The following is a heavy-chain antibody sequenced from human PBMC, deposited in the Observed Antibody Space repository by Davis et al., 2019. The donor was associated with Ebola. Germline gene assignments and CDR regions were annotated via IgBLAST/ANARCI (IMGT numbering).Heavy chain of an antibody. CDR2: IYYSGST. D-gene: IGHD3-3*02. CDR1: GGSISSHY. J-gene: IGHJ5*02. CDR3: ARAGKAVLGINWFDP. Sequence: PGGSLRLSCTVSGGSISSHYWSWIRQPPGKGLEWIGYIYYSGSTNYNPSLKSRVTISVDTSKNQFSLKLSSVTAADTAVYYCARAGKAVLGINWFDPWGQGTLVTVSS. V-gene: IGHV4-59*11.